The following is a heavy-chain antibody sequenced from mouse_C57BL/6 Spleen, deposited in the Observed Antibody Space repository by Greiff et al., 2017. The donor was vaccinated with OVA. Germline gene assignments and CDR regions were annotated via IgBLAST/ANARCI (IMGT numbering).Heavy chain of an antibody. CDR3: ARDFATVVATDY. CDR2: IDPSDSYT. Sequence: QVQLQQSGAELVMPGASVKLSCKASGYTFTSYWMHWVKQRPGQGLEWIGEIDPSDSYTNYNQKFKGKSTLTVDKSSSTAYMQLSSLTSEDSAVYYGARDFATVVATDYWGQGTTLTVSS. J-gene: IGHJ2*01. D-gene: IGHD1-1*01. CDR1: GYTFTSYW. V-gene: IGHV1-69*01.